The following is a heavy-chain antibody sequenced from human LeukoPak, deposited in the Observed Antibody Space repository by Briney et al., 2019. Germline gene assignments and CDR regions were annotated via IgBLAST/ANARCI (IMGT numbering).Heavy chain of an antibody. CDR3: ARDIIPAYCSGGSCYGTMLIIIDY. CDR2: ISSSGSTI. J-gene: IGHJ4*02. Sequence: PGGSLRLSCAASGFTFSSYEMNWVRQAPGKGLEWVSYISSSGSTIYYADSVKGRFTISRDNAKNSLYLQMNSLRAEDTAVYYCARDIIPAYCSGGSCYGTMLIIIDYWGQGTLVTVSS. CDR1: GFTFSSYE. D-gene: IGHD2-15*01. V-gene: IGHV3-48*03.